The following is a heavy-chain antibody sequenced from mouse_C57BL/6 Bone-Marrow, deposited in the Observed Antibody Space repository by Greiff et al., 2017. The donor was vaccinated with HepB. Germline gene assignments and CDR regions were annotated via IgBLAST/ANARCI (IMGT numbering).Heavy chain of an antibody. J-gene: IGHJ3*01. CDR3: ASRQLRLREFAY. CDR1: GYSFTGYY. V-gene: IGHV1-42*01. Sequence: VQLQQSGPELVKPGASVKISCKASGYSFTGYYMNWVKQSPEKSLEWIGEINPSTGGTTYNQKFKAKATLTVDKSSSTAYMQLESLTSEDSAVYYCASRQLRLREFAYWGQGTLVTVSA. D-gene: IGHD3-2*02. CDR2: INPSTGGT.